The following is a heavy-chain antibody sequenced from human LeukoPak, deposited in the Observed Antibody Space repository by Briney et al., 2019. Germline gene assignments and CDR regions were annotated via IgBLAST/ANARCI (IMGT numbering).Heavy chain of an antibody. V-gene: IGHV3-48*01. CDR1: GFTFNNYG. CDR2: IRSDSTII. D-gene: IGHD2-8*01. J-gene: IGHJ4*02. Sequence: GGSLRLSCGASGFTFNNYGMHWIRQAPGKGLEWVSYIRSDSTIINYAESVKGRFTISRDNDKNSLYLQMNSLRAEDTAVYFCARVQAGKWDFDFWGQGTLVTVSS. CDR3: ARVQAGKWDFDF.